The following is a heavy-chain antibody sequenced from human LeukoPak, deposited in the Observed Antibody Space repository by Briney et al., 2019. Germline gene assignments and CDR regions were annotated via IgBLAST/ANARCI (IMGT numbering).Heavy chain of an antibody. J-gene: IGHJ6*02. Sequence: SETLSLTCSVSGGSVNNYYWTWIRQPPGKGLEWIGQIYYSGKADYNPSLKSRITISVDMSKNQISLRVNSVTAADTAVYYCARFGVDYDMGVWGQGTTVIVFS. CDR3: ARFGVDYDMGV. CDR2: IYYSGKA. CDR1: GGSVNNYY. V-gene: IGHV4-59*02. D-gene: IGHD3-16*01.